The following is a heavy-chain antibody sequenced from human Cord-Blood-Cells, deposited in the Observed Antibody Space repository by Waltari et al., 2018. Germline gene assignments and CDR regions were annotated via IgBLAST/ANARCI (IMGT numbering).Heavy chain of an antibody. CDR1: GYTFTGYY. CDR2: INPNSGGT. J-gene: IGHJ5*02. V-gene: IGHV1-2*04. CDR3: ARDRSNCSGGSCNWFDP. D-gene: IGHD2-15*01. Sequence: QVQLVQSGAEVKKPGASVKVSCKASGYTFTGYYMHWVRQAPGQGLEWMGWINPNSGGTNYAQKFQGWVTMTRDTSISTAYMELSRLRSDDTAVYYCARDRSNCSGGSCNWFDPWGQGTLVTVSS.